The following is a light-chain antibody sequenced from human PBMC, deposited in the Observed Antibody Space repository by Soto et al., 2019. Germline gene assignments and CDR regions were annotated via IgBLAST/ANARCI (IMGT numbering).Light chain of an antibody. Sequence: EIVLTQSPGTLSLSPGETATLSCRASQSLTSYLAWYQQKPDKAPRLLIYGTSTRATGIPARFSGSGFGTDFTLTISSLQAEDFASYYCQQLRSYPPTFGGGTKVDIK. J-gene: IGKJ4*01. CDR2: GTS. V-gene: IGKV3-15*01. CDR3: QQLRSYPPT. CDR1: QSLTSY.